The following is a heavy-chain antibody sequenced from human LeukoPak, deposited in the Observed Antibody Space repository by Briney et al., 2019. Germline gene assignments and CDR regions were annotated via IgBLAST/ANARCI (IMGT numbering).Heavy chain of an antibody. J-gene: IGHJ5*02. V-gene: IGHV1-8*03. Sequence: ASVKVSCKASGYTFTSYDINWVRQATGQGLEWMGWMNPNSGNTGYAQRFQGRVTITRNTSISTAYMELSSLGSEDTAVYYCARAYPYITIFGVVIQRRGNWFDPWGQGTLVTVSS. CDR3: ARAYPYITIFGVVIQRRGNWFDP. D-gene: IGHD3-3*01. CDR2: MNPNSGNT. CDR1: GYTFTSYD.